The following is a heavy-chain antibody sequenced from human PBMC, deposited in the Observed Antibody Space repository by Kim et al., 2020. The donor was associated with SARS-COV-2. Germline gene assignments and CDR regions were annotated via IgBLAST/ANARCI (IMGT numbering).Heavy chain of an antibody. CDR2: ISSSSSTI. CDR3: ARDGYRWFGELLLRFVNYYYYYGMDV. D-gene: IGHD3-10*01. CDR1: GFTFSSYS. J-gene: IGHJ6*02. Sequence: GGSLRLSCAASGFTFSSYSMNWVRQAPGKGLEWVSYISSSSSTIYYADSVKGRFTISRDNAKNSLYLQMNSLRDEDTAVYYCARDGYRWFGELLLRFVNYYYYYGMDVWGQGTTVTVSS. V-gene: IGHV3-48*02.